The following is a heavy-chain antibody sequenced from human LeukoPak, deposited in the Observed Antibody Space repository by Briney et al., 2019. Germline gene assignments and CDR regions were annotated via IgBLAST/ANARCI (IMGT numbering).Heavy chain of an antibody. CDR2: IKEDGTAK. J-gene: IGHJ4*02. CDR1: GFTVSSNY. D-gene: IGHD5-18*01. Sequence: PGGSLRLSCAASGFTVSSNYMSWVRQAPGKGLEWVANIKEDGTAKFYVDSVKGRFTISRDNAKNSLYLQMNSLRAEDMAVYYCARDRWGYSYGGDWGQGTLVTVSS. V-gene: IGHV3-7*01. CDR3: ARDRWGYSYGGD.